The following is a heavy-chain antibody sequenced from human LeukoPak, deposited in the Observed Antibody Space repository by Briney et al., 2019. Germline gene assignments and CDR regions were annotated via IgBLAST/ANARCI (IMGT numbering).Heavy chain of an antibody. CDR3: ARTTMVRGTYYMDV. D-gene: IGHD3-10*01. CDR2: IHYSGST. V-gene: IGHV4-61*01. Sequence: PSETLSLTCTVSGGSISSNSYYWSWIRQPPGKGLQWIGCIHYSGSTNYNPSLKSRVTISVDTSKNQFSLKLSSVTAADTAVYYCARTTMVRGTYYMDVWGKGTTVTISS. J-gene: IGHJ6*03. CDR1: GGSISSNSYY.